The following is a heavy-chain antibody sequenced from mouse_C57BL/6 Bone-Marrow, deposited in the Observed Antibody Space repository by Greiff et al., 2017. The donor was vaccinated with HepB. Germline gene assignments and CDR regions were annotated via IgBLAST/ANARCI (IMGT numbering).Heavy chain of an antibody. J-gene: IGHJ2*01. V-gene: IGHV1-59*01. CDR1: GYTFTSYW. D-gene: IGHD4-1*01. Sequence: VQLQQSGAELVRPGTSVKLSCKASGYTFTSYWMHWVKQRPGQGLEWIGVIDPSDSYTNYNQKFKGKATLTVDTSSSTAYMQLSSLTSEDSAVYYCARYWDRDYFDYWGQGTTLTVSS. CDR3: ARYWDRDYFDY. CDR2: IDPSDSYT.